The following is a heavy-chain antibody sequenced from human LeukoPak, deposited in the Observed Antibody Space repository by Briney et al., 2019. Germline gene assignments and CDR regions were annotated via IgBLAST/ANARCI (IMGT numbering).Heavy chain of an antibody. CDR3: AKDHDSSSPYEYYFDY. V-gene: IGHV3-30*18. Sequence: PGGSLRLSCAASGFTFTNYIMNWVRQAPGKGLEWVAVISYDGSNKYYADSVKGRFTISRDNSKNTLYLQVNSLRAEDTAVYYCAKDHDSSSPYEYYFDYWGQGTLVTVSS. D-gene: IGHD6-13*01. J-gene: IGHJ4*02. CDR2: ISYDGSNK. CDR1: GFTFTNYI.